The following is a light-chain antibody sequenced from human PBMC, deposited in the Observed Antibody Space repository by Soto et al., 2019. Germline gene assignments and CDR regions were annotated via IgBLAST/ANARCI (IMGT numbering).Light chain of an antibody. CDR1: QSVSSN. V-gene: IGKV3-11*01. Sequence: IVMTHSPATLSVSPGEIATLSFGASQSVSSNLDWYQQKPGQAPRLLIYDTSNRATGIPDRFSGSGSGTDFTLTISSLEPEDFAVYYCQQRGNWPLTFGHGTKVDIK. J-gene: IGKJ3*01. CDR3: QQRGNWPLT. CDR2: DTS.